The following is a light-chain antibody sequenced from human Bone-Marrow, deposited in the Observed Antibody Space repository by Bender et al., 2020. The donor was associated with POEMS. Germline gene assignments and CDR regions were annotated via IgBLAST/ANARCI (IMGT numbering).Light chain of an antibody. CDR3: QSWGSNTAV. CDR2: QDN. J-gene: IGLJ2*01. CDR1: KLWEEY. V-gene: IGLV3-1*01. Sequence: SYELTQPPSVSVSPGQTATITCSGEKLWEEYVCWYQQKPGQSPVVVIYQDNKRPSGIPERFSGSNSGNTATLTISGTQAMDEADYYCQSWGSNTAVFGGGTKLTVL.